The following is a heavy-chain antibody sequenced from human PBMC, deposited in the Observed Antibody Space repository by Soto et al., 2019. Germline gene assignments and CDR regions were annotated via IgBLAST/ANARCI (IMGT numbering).Heavy chain of an antibody. CDR3: SFAPNWTYQLTRY. J-gene: IGHJ4*02. Sequence: GASVKVSCKASGYTFTGYYMHWVRQAPGQGLEWMGWINPNSGGTNYAQKFQGWVTMTRDTSISTAYMDLSGLKSEDTAVYYCSFAPNWTYQLTRYWGRGTQVTVSS. V-gene: IGHV1-2*04. CDR2: INPNSGGT. CDR1: GYTFTGYY. D-gene: IGHD2-2*01.